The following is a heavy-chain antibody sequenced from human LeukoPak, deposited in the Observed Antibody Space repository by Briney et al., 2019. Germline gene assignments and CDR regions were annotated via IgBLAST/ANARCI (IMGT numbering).Heavy chain of an antibody. J-gene: IGHJ4*02. CDR3: ARHIRYPQYSSGWVFDY. CDR2: IYYSGST. Sequence: SETLSLTCTVSVGSISSSSYYWGWIRQPPGKGLEWVGSIYYSGSTYYHPSLKSRVTISVDTSKNQFSLKLSSVTAADTAVYYCARHIRYPQYSSGWVFDYWGQGTLVTVSS. V-gene: IGHV4-39*01. CDR1: VGSISSSSYY. D-gene: IGHD6-19*01.